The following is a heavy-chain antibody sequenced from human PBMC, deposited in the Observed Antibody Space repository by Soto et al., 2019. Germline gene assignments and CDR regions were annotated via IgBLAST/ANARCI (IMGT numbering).Heavy chain of an antibody. CDR1: GFTFSDHY. J-gene: IGHJ4*02. D-gene: IGHD3-10*01. CDR2: IRNKANSYIT. CDR3: ARWTRGACDC. Sequence: EVQLVETGGGLVRPGGSLRLSCAGSGFTFSDHYMDWVRQAPGKGLEWVGRIRNKANSYITEYAASVQGRFTISRDDSKISLYLQMNSLKSEDTAVYYCARWTRGACDCWGQGTLVTVSS. V-gene: IGHV3-72*01.